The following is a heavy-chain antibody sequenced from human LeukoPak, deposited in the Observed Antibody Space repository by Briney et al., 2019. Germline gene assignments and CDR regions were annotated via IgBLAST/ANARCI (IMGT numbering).Heavy chain of an antibody. V-gene: IGHV3-21*01. CDR1: GFTFSSYS. CDR3: ARSALYYYGMDV. CDR2: ISSSSYI. J-gene: IGHJ6*02. Sequence: PGGSLRLSCAASGFTFSSYSMNWVRQAPGKGLEWVSSISSSSYIYYADSVKGRFTISRDNAKNSLYLQMNSLRAEDTAVYYCARSALYYYGMDVWGQGTTVTVSS.